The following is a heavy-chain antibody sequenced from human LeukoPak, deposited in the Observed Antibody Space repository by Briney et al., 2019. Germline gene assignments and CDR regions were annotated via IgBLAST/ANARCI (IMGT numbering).Heavy chain of an antibody. J-gene: IGHJ4*02. CDR1: GGSISSYY. CDR3: AREKTSGTFDY. D-gene: IGHD1-26*01. V-gene: IGHV4-38-2*02. Sequence: SETLSLTCTVSGGSISSYYWGWIRQPPGKGLEWIGSIYHSGTTYYNPSLKSRVTISVDTSKNQLSLKLSSVTAAYTAVYYCAREKTSGTFDYWGQGTLLTVSA. CDR2: IYHSGTT.